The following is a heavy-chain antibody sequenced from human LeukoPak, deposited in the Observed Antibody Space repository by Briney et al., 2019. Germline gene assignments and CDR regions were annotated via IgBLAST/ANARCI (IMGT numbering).Heavy chain of an antibody. CDR3: ARWYSRGDS. J-gene: IGHJ4*02. CDR1: GGSISSSSYY. V-gene: IGHV4-39*01. Sequence: PSETLSLTCTVSGGSISSSSYYWGWIRQPPGKGLEWIGSIYYSGSTYYNPSLKSRVTISVDTSKNQFSLKLSSVTAADTAVYYCARWYSRGDSWGQGTLVTVSS. CDR2: IYYSGST. D-gene: IGHD6-13*01.